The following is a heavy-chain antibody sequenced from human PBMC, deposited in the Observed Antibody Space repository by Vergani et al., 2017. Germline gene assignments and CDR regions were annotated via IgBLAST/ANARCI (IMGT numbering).Heavy chain of an antibody. CDR2: IYYSGST. V-gene: IGHV4-31*03. D-gene: IGHD6-6*01. CDR3: ARGRAARPHYYDYMDV. J-gene: IGHJ6*03. CDR1: GGSISSRGYY. Sequence: QVQLQESGTGLVKPSQTLSLTCTVSGGSISSRGYYWSWNRQHPAKGLEWIGSIYYSGSTYSNPSLQSRVTISVDTSENQFSLKLSSVTAADTAVYYCARGRAARPHYYDYMDVGGKGTTVTVSS.